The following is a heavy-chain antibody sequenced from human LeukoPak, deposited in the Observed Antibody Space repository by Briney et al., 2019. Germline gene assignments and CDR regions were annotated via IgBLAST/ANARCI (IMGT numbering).Heavy chain of an antibody. Sequence: ASVKVSCKASGYTFTGYYMHWVRQAPGQGLEWMGWINPNSGGTNYAQKFQGRVTMTRDTSISTAYMELSRLRSDDTAVYYCAREGPIEMTTALDFDYWGQGTLVTVSS. CDR3: AREGPIEMTTALDFDY. CDR2: INPNSGGT. V-gene: IGHV1-2*02. CDR1: GYTFTGYY. J-gene: IGHJ4*02. D-gene: IGHD4-4*01.